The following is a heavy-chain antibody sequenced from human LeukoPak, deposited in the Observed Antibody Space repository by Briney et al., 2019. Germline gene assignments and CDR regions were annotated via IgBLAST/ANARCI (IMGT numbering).Heavy chain of an antibody. Sequence: GGSLRLSCAASGFTFSSYSMNWVRQAPGKGLEWVSSISSSSSYIYYADSVKGRFTISRDNAKNSLYLQMNSLRAEDTAVYHCARDVTIFGVVIIPYYGMDVWGQGTTVTVSS. D-gene: IGHD3-3*01. J-gene: IGHJ6*02. CDR1: GFTFSSYS. CDR2: ISSSSSYI. CDR3: ARDVTIFGVVIIPYYGMDV. V-gene: IGHV3-21*01.